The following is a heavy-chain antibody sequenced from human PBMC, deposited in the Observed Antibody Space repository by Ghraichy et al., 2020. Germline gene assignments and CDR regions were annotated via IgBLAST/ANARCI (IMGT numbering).Heavy chain of an antibody. J-gene: IGHJ6*02. CDR2: IYYSGNT. CDR1: GDSVSSASYY. Sequence: SETLSLTCTVSGDSVSSASYYWSWIRQPPGKGLEWIGNIYYSGNTNYNPSLNSRVSISIDTSTNQFSLKLSSVTAADTAVYYCARDHCIGGNCYSTYYGVDLWGQGTTVTVPS. D-gene: IGHD2-15*01. CDR3: ARDHCIGGNCYSTYYGVDL. V-gene: IGHV4-61*01.